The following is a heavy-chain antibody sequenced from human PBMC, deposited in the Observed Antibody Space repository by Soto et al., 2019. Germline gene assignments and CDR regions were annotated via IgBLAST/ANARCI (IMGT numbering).Heavy chain of an antibody. CDR1: GFSLSSYG. CDR3: ARGSRLGLYHFDY. J-gene: IGHJ4*01. D-gene: IGHD2-2*02. V-gene: IGHV3-33*01. Sequence: PGGPLRLGCAASGFSLSSYGMHWVRQAPGKRLEEAAGIWYAGSNKYDAHSMKGRFTTSRDNPKNTLYLQMNSLRAQGSAVYYCARGSRLGLYHFDY. CDR2: IWYAGSNK.